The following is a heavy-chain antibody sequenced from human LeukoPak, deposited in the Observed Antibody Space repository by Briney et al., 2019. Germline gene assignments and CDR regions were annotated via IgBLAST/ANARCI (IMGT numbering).Heavy chain of an antibody. CDR2: ISAYNGNT. J-gene: IGHJ6*02. Sequence: ASVKVSCKASGYTFTSYGISWVRQAPGQGLEWMGWISAYNGNTNYAQKLQGRVTMTTDTSTSTAYMELRSLRSDDTAVYYCARGTVAVPAAPFGYYYYGMDVWGQGTTVTVSS. V-gene: IGHV1-18*01. D-gene: IGHD2-2*01. CDR3: ARGTVAVPAAPFGYYYYGMDV. CDR1: GYTFTSYG.